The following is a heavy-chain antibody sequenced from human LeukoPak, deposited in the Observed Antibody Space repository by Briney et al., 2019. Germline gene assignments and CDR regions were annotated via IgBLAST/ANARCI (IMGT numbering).Heavy chain of an antibody. D-gene: IGHD5-18*01. J-gene: IGHJ4*02. CDR2: ISSSSSTI. Sequence: PGGSLRLSCAASGFTFSSYSMNWVRQAPGKGLEWVSYISSSSSTIYYADSVKGRFTISRDNAKNSLYLQMNSLRAEDTAVYYCAKRLGYSYGYYFDYWGQGTLVTVSS. V-gene: IGHV3-48*04. CDR3: AKRLGYSYGYYFDY. CDR1: GFTFSSYS.